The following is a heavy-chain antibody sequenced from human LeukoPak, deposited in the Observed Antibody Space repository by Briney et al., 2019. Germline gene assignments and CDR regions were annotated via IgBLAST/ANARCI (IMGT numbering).Heavy chain of an antibody. CDR3: AKDLSNYLDY. V-gene: IGHV3-30*02. D-gene: IGHD6-6*01. CDR2: IRYDGSK. Sequence: GGSLRLSCAASGFTFSSYGMHWVRQAPGKGLEWVAFIRYDGSKYYADSVKGRFTISRDNSKNTLYLQMNSLRAEDTAVYYCAKDLSNYLDYWGQGTLVTVSS. J-gene: IGHJ4*02. CDR1: GFTFSSYG.